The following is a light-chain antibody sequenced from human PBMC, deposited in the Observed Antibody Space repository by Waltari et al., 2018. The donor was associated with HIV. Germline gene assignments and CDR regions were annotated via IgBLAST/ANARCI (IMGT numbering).Light chain of an antibody. V-gene: IGKV3-20*01. CDR3: QQYATSPKLT. J-gene: IGKJ4*01. Sequence: EIVLTQSPDTLSLSTGERATLSCTSSQSVTSGYLAWYQQKPGRTPRLVISGASSRATGIPDRFSGSGSGTHFTLTINGVEPEDFAVYFCQQYATSPKLTFGGGTQLDIK. CDR1: QSVTSGY. CDR2: GAS.